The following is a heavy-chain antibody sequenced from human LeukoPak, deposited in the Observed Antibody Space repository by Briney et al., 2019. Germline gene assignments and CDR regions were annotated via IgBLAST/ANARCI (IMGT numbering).Heavy chain of an antibody. D-gene: IGHD6-19*01. CDR3: ANSRITSGWYPLEYYYMDV. J-gene: IGHJ6*03. V-gene: IGHV3-30*02. CDR1: GFTFSSYG. CDR2: IRYDGSNK. Sequence: PGGSLRLSCAASGFTFSSYGRHWVRQAPGKGLEWVAFIRYDGSNKYYADSVKGRFTISRDNSKNTLYLQMNSLRAEDTAVYYCANSRITSGWYPLEYYYMDVWGKGTTVTVSS.